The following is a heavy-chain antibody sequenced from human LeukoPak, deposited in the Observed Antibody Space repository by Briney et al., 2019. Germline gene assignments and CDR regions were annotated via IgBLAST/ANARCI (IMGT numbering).Heavy chain of an antibody. V-gene: IGHV3-30*04. Sequence: GRSLRLSCAASGFTFSSYAMHWVRQAPGKGLEWVAVISYDGSNKYYADSVKGRFTISRDNSKNTLYLQMNSLRAEDTAVYYCARDLGDGYSYGYWGQGTLVTVSS. D-gene: IGHD5-18*01. CDR2: ISYDGSNK. J-gene: IGHJ4*02. CDR1: GFTFSSYA. CDR3: ARDLGDGYSYGY.